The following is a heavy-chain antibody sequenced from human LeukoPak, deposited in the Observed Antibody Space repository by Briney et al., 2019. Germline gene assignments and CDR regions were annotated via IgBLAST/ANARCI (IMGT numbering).Heavy chain of an antibody. V-gene: IGHV3-30*04. Sequence: PGGSLRLSCAASGFTFSTYAMHWVRQAPGKGLEWVAVISHDGSNTYYADSVKGRLTISRDNSKNTLYLQMNSLRAEDTAVYYCARAERGGYSGYDYGMDLWGKGTTVTVSS. J-gene: IGHJ6*04. CDR1: GFTFSTYA. CDR3: ARAERGGYSGYDYGMDL. CDR2: ISHDGSNT. D-gene: IGHD5-12*01.